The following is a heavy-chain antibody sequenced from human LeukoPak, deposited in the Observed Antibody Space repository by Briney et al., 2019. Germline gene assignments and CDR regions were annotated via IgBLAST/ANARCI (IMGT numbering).Heavy chain of an antibody. J-gene: IGHJ4*02. CDR3: ARGPKVPAPTYYFDY. CDR2: LSGSGGSI. D-gene: IGHD2-2*01. CDR1: GFTFSSYA. V-gene: IGHV3-23*01. Sequence: PGGSLRLSCAASGFTFSSYAMTWVRQAPGEGPEWVSALSGSGGSIFYADSVKGRFTISRDNSKNTLYLQMNSLRAEDTAVYYCARGPKVPAPTYYFDYWGQGTLVTVSS.